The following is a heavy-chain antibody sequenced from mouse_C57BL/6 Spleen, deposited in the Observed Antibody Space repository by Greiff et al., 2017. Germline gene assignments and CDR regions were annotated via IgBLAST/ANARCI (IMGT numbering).Heavy chain of an antibody. Sequence: QVQLKQSGPELVKPGASVKISCKASGYTFPDYYINWVKQRPGQGLEWIGWIFPGSGSTYYNEKFKGKATLTVDKSSSTAYMLLSSLSSEDSAVYFCARWDDYVYAMDYWGQGTSVTVSS. CDR2: IFPGSGST. V-gene: IGHV1-75*01. CDR3: ARWDDYVYAMDY. CDR1: GYTFPDYY. J-gene: IGHJ4*01. D-gene: IGHD2-4*01.